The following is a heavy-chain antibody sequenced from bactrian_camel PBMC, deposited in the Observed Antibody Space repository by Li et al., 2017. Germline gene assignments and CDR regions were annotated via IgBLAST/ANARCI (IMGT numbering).Heavy chain of an antibody. CDR1: GFSFRDSG. D-gene: IGHD3*01. V-gene: IGHV3S1*01. CDR2: INAIGSST. CDR3: VAKGSVCDSGSWALESTYTH. J-gene: IGHJ4*01. Sequence: VQLVESGGGSVQAGGSLRLSCTGSGFSFRDSGMTWVRRAPGKGLEWVSQINAIGSSTWYVDSVKGRFTISRDNAKNTLYLQMNSLNSEDTAVYYCVAKGSVCDSGSWALESTYTHWGQGTQVTV.